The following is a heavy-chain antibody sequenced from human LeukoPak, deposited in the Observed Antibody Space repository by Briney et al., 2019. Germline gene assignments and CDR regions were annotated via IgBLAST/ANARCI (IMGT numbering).Heavy chain of an antibody. J-gene: IGHJ2*01. CDR3: ARDLEFCSSTSCYNWYFDL. CDR2: VGIVGDT. D-gene: IGHD2-2*01. CDR1: GFTFSSYE. V-gene: IGHV3-13*01. Sequence: GGSLRLSCAASGFTFSSYEMHWVRQAAGKGLEWVSAVGIVGDTFYAGSVKGRFTISRDNAESSLFLQMNSLRAEDTAVYYCARDLEFCSSTSCYNWYFDLWGRGTLVTVSS.